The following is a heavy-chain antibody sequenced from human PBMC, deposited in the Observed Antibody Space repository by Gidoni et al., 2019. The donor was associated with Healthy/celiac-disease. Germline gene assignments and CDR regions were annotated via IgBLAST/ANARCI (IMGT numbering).Heavy chain of an antibody. CDR1: GFPFNSYA. D-gene: IGHD6-13*01. CDR2: ISGSGRIT. V-gene: IGHV3-23*01. J-gene: IGHJ6*02. Sequence: EVQLLESGGGLVQPGGSLRLSCAASGFPFNSYAMSWVRQDPGKGLEWVSSISGSGRITFYEDSVKGRFINSRDNSKNTLYLQMNSLRAEDTAVYYCAKDRVAGSSSVYYYYGMDVWGQGTTVIVSS. CDR3: AKDRVAGSSSVYYYYGMDV.